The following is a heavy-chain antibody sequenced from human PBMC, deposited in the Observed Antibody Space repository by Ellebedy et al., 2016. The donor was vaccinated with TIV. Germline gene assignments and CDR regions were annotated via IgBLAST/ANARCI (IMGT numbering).Heavy chain of an antibody. CDR1: GFTFSSYS. CDR2: ISSSSSTI. J-gene: IGHJ2*01. D-gene: IGHD4-17*01. V-gene: IGHV3-48*02. CDR3: AREVDDYGDFQTSWYFDL. Sequence: GESLKISCAASGFTFSSYSMNWVRQAPGKGLEWVSYISSSSSTIYYADSVKGRFTISRDNAKNSLYLQMNSLRDEDTAVYYCAREVDDYGDFQTSWYFDLWGRGTLVTVSS.